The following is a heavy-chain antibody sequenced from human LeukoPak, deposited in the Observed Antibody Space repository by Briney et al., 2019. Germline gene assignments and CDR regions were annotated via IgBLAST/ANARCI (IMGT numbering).Heavy chain of an antibody. J-gene: IGHJ4*02. CDR1: GFTFSSYS. Sequence: GGSLRLSCAASGFTFSSYSMNWVRQAPGKGLEWVSHIGRGIIYADSVKGRFTISRDNAKNSVYLQMNSLRAEDTAVYYCARDAPAGEKPEYFFDYWGQGTLVTVSS. CDR2: IGRGII. CDR3: ARDAPAGEKPEYFFDY. V-gene: IGHV3-48*04.